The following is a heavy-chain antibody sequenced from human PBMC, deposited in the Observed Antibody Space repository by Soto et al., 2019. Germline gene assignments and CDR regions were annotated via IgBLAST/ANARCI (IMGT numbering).Heavy chain of an antibody. CDR1: GIMFSSAW. J-gene: IGHJ4*02. CDR3: VEGWCGF. Sequence: EVQVVESGGDLVEPGGSLRLSCVTSGIMFSSAWMSWVRQAPGNGLEWVARIKSTKDGGARDYADPVNGRFRISRDDSKRSVYQQKDSLRVEDTALYYWVEGWCGFWGQGTLVTVTS. D-gene: IGHD2-8*01. V-gene: IGHV3-15*01. CDR2: IKSTKDGGAR.